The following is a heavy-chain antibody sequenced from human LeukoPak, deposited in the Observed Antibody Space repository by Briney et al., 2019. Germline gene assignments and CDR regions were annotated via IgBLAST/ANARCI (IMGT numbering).Heavy chain of an antibody. D-gene: IGHD3-9*01. CDR3: ARGHYDVLAASYKWTPDY. CDR2: ITCGGDYI. V-gene: IGHV3-21*01. CDR1: GFTFNTFN. J-gene: IGHJ4*02. Sequence: GGSLRLSCAASGFTFNTFNMNWVRQAPGKGLEWVSSITCGGDYICYADSVKGRFTTSRDNAKNSLSLQLNSLRVEDTAVYYCARGHYDVLAASYKWTPDYWGQGTLVTVSS.